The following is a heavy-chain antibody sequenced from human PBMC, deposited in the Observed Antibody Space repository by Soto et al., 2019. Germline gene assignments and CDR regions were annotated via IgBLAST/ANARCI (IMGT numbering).Heavy chain of an antibody. D-gene: IGHD2-21*02. Sequence: ASVKVSCKASGYTFTSYGISWVRQAPGQGLEWMGWISAYNGNANYAQKLQGRVTMTTDTSTSTAYMELRSLRSDDTAVYYCARVGGIAYCGGDCYSAYAFDIWGQGTMVTVSS. CDR3: ARVGGIAYCGGDCYSAYAFDI. CDR1: GYTFTSYG. V-gene: IGHV1-18*01. CDR2: ISAYNGNA. J-gene: IGHJ3*02.